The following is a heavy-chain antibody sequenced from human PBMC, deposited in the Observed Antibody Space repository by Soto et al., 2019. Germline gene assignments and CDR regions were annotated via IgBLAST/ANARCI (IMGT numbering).Heavy chain of an antibody. J-gene: IGHJ6*02. CDR2: ISYDGSNK. Sequence: QVQLVESGGGVVQPGRSLRLSCAASGFTFSSYGMHWVRQAPGKGLEWVAVISYDGSNKYYADSVKGRFTISRDNSKNTRYLQMNSLRAEDTAVYYCAKDLGGTVDTYYYYGMDVWGQGTTVTVSS. CDR3: AKDLGGTVDTYYYYGMDV. D-gene: IGHD6-19*01. V-gene: IGHV3-30*18. CDR1: GFTFSSYG.